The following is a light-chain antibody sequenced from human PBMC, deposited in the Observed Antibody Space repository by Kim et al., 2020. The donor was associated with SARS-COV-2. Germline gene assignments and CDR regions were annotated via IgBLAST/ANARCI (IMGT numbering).Light chain of an antibody. Sequence: GQPFTNSCTGTSRDIGDMTCVSWDQQHPAKAHNLIICEVSERPAGVSHRFAGTKAGNAASLTISGLQAEDEADYYCTSCTTSNIWVFGGGTQLTVL. CDR2: EVS. CDR3: TSCTTSNIWV. V-gene: IGLV2-14*03. CDR1: SRDIGDMTC. J-gene: IGLJ3*02.